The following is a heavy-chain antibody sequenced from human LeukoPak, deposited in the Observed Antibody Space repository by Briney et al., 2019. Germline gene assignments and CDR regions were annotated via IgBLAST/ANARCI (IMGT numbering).Heavy chain of an antibody. CDR2: IYSSGSA. CDR1: GGSINPYY. J-gene: IGHJ4*02. D-gene: IGHD5-12*01. CDR3: ARMGGYSGYATH. V-gene: IGHV4-59*08. Sequence: PSETLSITCTVSGGSINPYYWSWIRQSQGKGLEWIGYIYSSGSANYNPSLKSRVTISVDTSKNQFSLKLSSVTAADTAVYYCARMGGYSGYATHWGQGTLVTVSS.